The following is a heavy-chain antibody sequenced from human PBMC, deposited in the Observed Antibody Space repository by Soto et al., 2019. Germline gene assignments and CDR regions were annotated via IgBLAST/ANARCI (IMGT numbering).Heavy chain of an antibody. CDR2: VSSTGST. CDR1: GGSLNSYY. Sequence: SETLSLTCTVSGGSLNSYYWTWIRQSPGKGLEWIGYVSSTGSTNYNPSLKSRLTMSLDTSTNEVSLSPTSVTAADAAVYFCARFSPPRKSYDSNPGWFDPWGQGIMVTVSS. D-gene: IGHD3-22*01. CDR3: ARFSPPRKSYDSNPGWFDP. J-gene: IGHJ5*02. V-gene: IGHV4-59*01.